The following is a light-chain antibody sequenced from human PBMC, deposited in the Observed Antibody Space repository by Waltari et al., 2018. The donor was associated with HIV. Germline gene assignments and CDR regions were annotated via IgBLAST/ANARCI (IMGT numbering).Light chain of an antibody. CDR2: GAS. J-gene: IGKJ2*01. CDR1: QTIDNY. V-gene: IGKV1-39*01. Sequence: DIQMTQSPSSLSASVGDSVTITCRASQTIDNYLNWDQQKPGKAPKLLIYGASTLERGVPSRFSGSGSGRDFTLTISSLQPEDFASYYWQQSYTMRTFGQGTRLDIK. CDR3: QQSYTMRT.